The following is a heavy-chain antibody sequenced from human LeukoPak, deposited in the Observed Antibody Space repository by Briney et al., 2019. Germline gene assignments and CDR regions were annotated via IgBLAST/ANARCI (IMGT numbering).Heavy chain of an antibody. CDR2: IYYSGST. CDR3: ARSVEGYCSGGSCYSYYYYMDV. V-gene: IGHV4-38-2*02. J-gene: IGHJ6*03. D-gene: IGHD2-15*01. Sequence: KPSETLSLTCTVSGYSISSGYYWGWIRQPPGKGLEWIGSIYYSGSTNYNPSLKSRVTISVDTSKNQFSLTLSSVTAADTAVYYCARSVEGYCSGGSCYSYYYYMDVWGKGTTVTVSS. CDR1: GYSISSGYY.